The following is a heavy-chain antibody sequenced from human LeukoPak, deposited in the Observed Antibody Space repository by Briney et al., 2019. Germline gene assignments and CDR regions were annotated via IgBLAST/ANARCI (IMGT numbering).Heavy chain of an antibody. CDR1: GYTFTGYY. CDR2: INPNSGGT. D-gene: IGHD3-9*01. CDR3: ARDRNPEEFITISLGYMDV. V-gene: IGHV1-2*02. J-gene: IGHJ6*03. Sequence: RASVKVSCKASGYTFTGYYMHWVRQAPGQGLEWMGWINPNSGGTNYAQKFQGRVTMTRDTSISTAYMELSRLRSDDTAVYYCARDRNPEEFITISLGYMDVWGKGTTVTISS.